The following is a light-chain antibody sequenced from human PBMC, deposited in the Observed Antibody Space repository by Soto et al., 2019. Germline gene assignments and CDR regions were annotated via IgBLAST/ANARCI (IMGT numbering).Light chain of an antibody. V-gene: IGKV3-15*01. J-gene: IGKJ5*01. CDR2: GAS. CDR1: QSVSSN. Sequence: EIVMTQSPATLSVSPGEGATLSCRASQSVSSNLAWYQQKPAQAPRFLIYGASTRATGIPTRFRGSGSGTEFTLTISSLRSEDFSVYFCQQYNTWPRSTFGQGTRLEIK. CDR3: QQYNTWPRST.